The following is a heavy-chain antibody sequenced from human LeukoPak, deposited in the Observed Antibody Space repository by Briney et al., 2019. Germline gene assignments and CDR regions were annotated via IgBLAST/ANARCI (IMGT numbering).Heavy chain of an antibody. J-gene: IGHJ4*02. D-gene: IGHD6-13*01. CDR3: ARDLEQQLVLGEVY. V-gene: IGHV3-23*01. Sequence: GGSLRLSCAASGFTFSSYAMSWVRQAPGKGLEWVSSISGSGGSTYYADSVKGRFTISRDNSKNTLYLQMNSLRAEDTAVYYCARDLEQQLVLGEVYWGQGTLVTVSS. CDR1: GFTFSSYA. CDR2: ISGSGGST.